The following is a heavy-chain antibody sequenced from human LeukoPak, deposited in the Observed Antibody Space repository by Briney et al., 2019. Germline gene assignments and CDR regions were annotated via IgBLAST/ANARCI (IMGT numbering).Heavy chain of an antibody. Sequence: GGSLRLSCAASGFTVSSNYMSWVRQAPGKGLEWVANIKQDGSEKYYVDSVKGRFTISRDNAKNSLYLQMNSLRAEDTAVYYCARIAAAGFDYWGQGTLVTVSS. V-gene: IGHV3-7*01. CDR2: IKQDGSEK. J-gene: IGHJ4*02. CDR3: ARIAAAGFDY. D-gene: IGHD6-13*01. CDR1: GFTVSSNY.